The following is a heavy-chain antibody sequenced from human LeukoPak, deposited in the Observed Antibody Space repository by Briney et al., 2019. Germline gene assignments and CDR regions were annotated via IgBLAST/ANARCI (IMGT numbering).Heavy chain of an antibody. D-gene: IGHD5-18*01. CDR1: GFTFTDYA. CDR2: ISGSGGNT. V-gene: IGHV3-23*01. Sequence: GGSLRLSCAASGFTFTDYAMTWVRQAPGKGLEWVSAISGSGGNTYYADSVKGRFTSSIDNSKSTLYLQMSNLRAEDTAVYYCAKNRGTGMAFYDYWGQGTQVTVSS. CDR3: AKNRGTGMAFYDY. J-gene: IGHJ4*02.